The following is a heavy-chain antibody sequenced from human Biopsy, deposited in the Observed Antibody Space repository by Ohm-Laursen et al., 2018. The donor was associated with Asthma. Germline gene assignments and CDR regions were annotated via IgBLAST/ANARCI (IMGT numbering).Heavy chain of an antibody. CDR2: VNSVFGTT. D-gene: IGHD2-2*01. Sequence: ASVKVSCKSLGGTFNTYVIGWVRQAPGQGLEWMGGVNSVFGTTTYPRKFQDRVTITADDSTSTVYMELSSLRSEDTAVYYCARKAGSCISRTCYSLDFWGQGTLVTVSS. J-gene: IGHJ4*02. V-gene: IGHV1-69*13. CDR1: GGTFNTYV. CDR3: ARKAGSCISRTCYSLDF.